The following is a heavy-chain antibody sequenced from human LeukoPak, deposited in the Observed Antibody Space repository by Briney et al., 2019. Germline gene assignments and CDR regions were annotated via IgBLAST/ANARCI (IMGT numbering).Heavy chain of an antibody. CDR1: GGSISSGGYY. Sequence: PSETLSLTCTVSGGSISSGGYYWSWIRQPPGKGLEWIGYIYHSGSTYYNPSLKSRVTISVDRSKNQFSLKLSSVTAADTAVYYCARGNNWNLSFDYWGQGSLVTVSS. J-gene: IGHJ4*02. CDR3: ARGNNWNLSFDY. V-gene: IGHV4-30-2*01. CDR2: IYHSGST. D-gene: IGHD1-7*01.